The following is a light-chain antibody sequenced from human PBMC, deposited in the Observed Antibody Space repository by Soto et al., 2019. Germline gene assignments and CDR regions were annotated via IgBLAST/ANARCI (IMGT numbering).Light chain of an antibody. CDR1: SSNIGAGYD. Sequence: QAVVTQPPSVSGAPGQRVTISCTGSSSNIGAGYDVHWYQQLPGRAPKLLMYGDSNRPSGVPDRFSGSKSGTSASLAITGLQAEDEADYYCQSYDSRLSGSVFGGGTKLTVL. CDR2: GDS. V-gene: IGLV1-40*01. J-gene: IGLJ3*02. CDR3: QSYDSRLSGSV.